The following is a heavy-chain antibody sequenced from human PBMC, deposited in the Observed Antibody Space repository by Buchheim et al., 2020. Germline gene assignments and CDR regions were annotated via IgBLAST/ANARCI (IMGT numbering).Heavy chain of an antibody. J-gene: IGHJ4*02. Sequence: VQLLESGGGLVQPGRSLRLSCAASGFTFSSYGMHWVRQAPGKGLEWVAVISYDGSNKYYADSVKGRFTISRDNSKNTLYLQMNSLRAEDTAVYYCTPYDSPQSTSFGGQGTL. CDR3: TPYDSPQSTSF. V-gene: IGHV3-30*03. D-gene: IGHD3-22*01. CDR2: ISYDGSNK. CDR1: GFTFSSYG.